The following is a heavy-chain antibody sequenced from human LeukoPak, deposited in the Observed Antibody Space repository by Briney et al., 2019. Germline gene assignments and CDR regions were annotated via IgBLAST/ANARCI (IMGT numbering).Heavy chain of an antibody. CDR1: GLTFSSYA. CDR2: ISNSGGST. D-gene: IGHD6-19*01. CDR3: AKDPFSHSSGWYGVDY. J-gene: IGHJ4*02. Sequence: TGGSLRLSCAASGLTFSSYAMSWVRQAPGKGLEWVSTISNSGGSTDYADSVKGGFTISRDNSKNTLYLQMNSLRAEDTAVYYCAKDPFSHSSGWYGVDYWGQGTLVTVSS. V-gene: IGHV3-23*01.